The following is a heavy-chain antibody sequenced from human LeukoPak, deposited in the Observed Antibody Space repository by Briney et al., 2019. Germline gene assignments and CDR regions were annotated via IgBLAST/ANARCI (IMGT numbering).Heavy chain of an antibody. CDR1: GYTFTGYY. CDR2: INPNSGGT. CDR3: APYLEPHDAFDI. V-gene: IGHV1-2*02. J-gene: IGHJ3*02. D-gene: IGHD1-20*01. Sequence: ASVKVSCKASGYTFTGYYMHRVRQAPGQGLEWMGWINPNSGGTNYAQKFQGRVTMTRDTSISTAYMELSRLRSDDTAVYYCAPYLEPHDAFDIWGQGTMVTVSS.